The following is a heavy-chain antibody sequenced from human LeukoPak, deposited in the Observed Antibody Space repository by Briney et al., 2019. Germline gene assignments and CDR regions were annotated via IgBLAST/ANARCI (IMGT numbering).Heavy chain of an antibody. V-gene: IGHV4-39*07. CDR1: GCSISSSSYY. CDR3: ANCYDGKIVPFDN. D-gene: IGHD4-23*01. Sequence: SETLSLTCTVSGCSISSSSYYWGWIRQPPGKGLEWIGYIYYSGSTYYNPSLKSRVTISVDTSKNQFSLKLSSVTASDTGVYYCANCYDGKIVPFDNWGQGTLVAVSS. CDR2: IYYSGST. J-gene: IGHJ4*02.